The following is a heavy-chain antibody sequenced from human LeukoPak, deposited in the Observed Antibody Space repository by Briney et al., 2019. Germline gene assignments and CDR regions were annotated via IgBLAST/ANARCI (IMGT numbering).Heavy chain of an antibody. Sequence: PSETLSLTCTVSGGSISSYYWSWIRQPPGKGLEWIGEINHSGSTNYNPSLKSRVTISVDTSKNQFSLKLSSVTAADTAVYYCARLGYSGYDDQFDYWGQGTLVTVSS. V-gene: IGHV4-34*01. CDR1: GGSISSYY. J-gene: IGHJ4*02. D-gene: IGHD5-12*01. CDR3: ARLGYSGYDDQFDY. CDR2: INHSGST.